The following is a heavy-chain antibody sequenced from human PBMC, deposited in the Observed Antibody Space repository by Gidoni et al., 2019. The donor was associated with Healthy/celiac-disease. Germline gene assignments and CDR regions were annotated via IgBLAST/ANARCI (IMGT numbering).Heavy chain of an antibody. V-gene: IGHV1-69*06. CDR1: GGTFSSYA. Sequence: QVQLVQSGAEVKKPGSSVKVSCKASGGTFSSYAISWVRQAPGQGLEWMGGIIPIFGTANYAQKFQGRVTITADKSTSTAYMELSSLRSEDTAVYYCARALLDVWKYYDSSGYESYYYYGMDVWGQGTTVTVSS. D-gene: IGHD3-22*01. CDR3: ARALLDVWKYYDSSGYESYYYYGMDV. CDR2: IIPIFGTA. J-gene: IGHJ6*02.